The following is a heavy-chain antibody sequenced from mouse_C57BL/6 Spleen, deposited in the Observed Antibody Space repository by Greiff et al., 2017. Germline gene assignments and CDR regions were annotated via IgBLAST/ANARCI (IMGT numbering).Heavy chain of an antibody. V-gene: IGHV5-17*01. D-gene: IGHD2-2*01. CDR2: ISSGSSTI. Sequence: EVKLVESGGGLVKPGGSLKLSCAASGFTFSDYGMHWVRQAPEKGLEWVAYISSGSSTIYYADTVKGRFTISRDNAKNTLFLQMSSLRSEDTAMYYCARPGTMVTTPWFAYWGQGTLVTVSA. J-gene: IGHJ3*01. CDR3: ARPGTMVTTPWFAY. CDR1: GFTFSDYG.